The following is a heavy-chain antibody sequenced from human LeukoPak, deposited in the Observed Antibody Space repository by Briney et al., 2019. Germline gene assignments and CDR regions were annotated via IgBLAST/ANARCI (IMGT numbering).Heavy chain of an antibody. D-gene: IGHD3-22*01. CDR1: GFTFSDYY. Sequence: GGSLRLSCAASGFTFSDYYMSWIRQAPGKGLEWVAYISSSGSTIYYADSVKGRFTISGDNAKNSLYLQMNSLRAEDTAVYYCARDSYYDSSGYYPYWGQGTLVTVSS. V-gene: IGHV3-11*01. CDR3: ARDSYYDSSGYYPY. J-gene: IGHJ4*02. CDR2: ISSSGSTI.